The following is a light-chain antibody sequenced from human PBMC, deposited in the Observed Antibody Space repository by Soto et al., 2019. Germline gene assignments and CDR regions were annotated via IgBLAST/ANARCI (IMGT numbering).Light chain of an antibody. J-gene: IGLJ3*02. CDR1: SSNIGGNT. CDR3: VAWDDSLNGPV. Sequence: QSVVTQPPSASGTPGQRVTISCSGSSSNIGGNTVNWYQQVPGTAPKLLIYTTNQRPSGVPDRFSGSKSGTSASLAISRLQSEDEADYYCVAWDDSLNGPVFGGGTKLTVL. V-gene: IGLV1-44*01. CDR2: TTN.